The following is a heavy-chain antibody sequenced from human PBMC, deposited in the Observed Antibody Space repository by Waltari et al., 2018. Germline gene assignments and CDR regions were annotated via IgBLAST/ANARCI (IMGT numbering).Heavy chain of an antibody. Sequence: EVQLVESGGGLVQPGGSLRLSCSGSGFTFTTHWMSWVRQAPGKGPEWWASIKQEGSEKYYVDSMKGRVTISRDNAKNSLSLQMDSLRAEDTAVYFCARGVTTVEYWGQGTLVTVSS. V-gene: IGHV3-7*04. D-gene: IGHD2-21*02. CDR1: GFTFTTHW. CDR2: IKQEGSEK. CDR3: ARGVTTVEY. J-gene: IGHJ4*02.